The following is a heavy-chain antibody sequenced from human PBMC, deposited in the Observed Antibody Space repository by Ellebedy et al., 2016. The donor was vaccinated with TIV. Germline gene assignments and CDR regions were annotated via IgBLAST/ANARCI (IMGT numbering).Heavy chain of an antibody. CDR1: GFTFSSYW. J-gene: IGHJ4*02. Sequence: GESLKISCAASGFTFSSYWMHWVRQAPGRGLVWVSRISPDGRTTNYADSVEGRFTISRDNAKDTLFLEMNSLRVDDTAVYYCTRSGNYGPDYWGQGTLVTVSS. D-gene: IGHD1-26*01. CDR2: ISPDGRTT. CDR3: TRSGNYGPDY. V-gene: IGHV3-74*01.